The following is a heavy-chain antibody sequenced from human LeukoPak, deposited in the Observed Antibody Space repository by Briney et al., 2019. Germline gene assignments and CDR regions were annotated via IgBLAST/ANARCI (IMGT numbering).Heavy chain of an antibody. J-gene: IGHJ5*02. Sequence: GSVKVSCKASGYTFTGYYMHWVRQAPGQGLEWMGWINPISGGTNYAQKFQGRVTMTRDTSISTAYMELSRLRSDDTAVYYCARDLVTLDFWSAYGGNWFDPWGQGTLVTVSS. D-gene: IGHD3-3*01. CDR2: INPISGGT. CDR3: ARDLVTLDFWSAYGGNWFDP. V-gene: IGHV1-2*02. CDR1: GYTFTGYY.